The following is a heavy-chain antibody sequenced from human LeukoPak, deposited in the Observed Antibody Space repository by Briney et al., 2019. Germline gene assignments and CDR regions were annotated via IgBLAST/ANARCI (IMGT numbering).Heavy chain of an antibody. CDR3: ARGVKFCSSSHCRGDYFDS. D-gene: IGHD2-2*01. CDR1: GGSISNSSYF. CDR2: IYFTGTT. Sequence: SETLSLTCTVSGGSISNSSYFWGWIRQPPGKGLEWIGSIYFTGTTYYNPSLKSRVTVSENTSKNQLSLRVTSVTATDTAVYYCARGVKFCSSSHCRGDYFDSWGQGTLVTVSS. J-gene: IGHJ4*02. V-gene: IGHV4-39*01.